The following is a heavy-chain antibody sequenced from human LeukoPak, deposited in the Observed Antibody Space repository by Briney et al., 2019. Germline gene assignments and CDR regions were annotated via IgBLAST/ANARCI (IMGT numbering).Heavy chain of an antibody. V-gene: IGHV3-23*01. Sequence: GGSLRLSCAASEFTFRSYAMNWVRQAPGKGLEWVSVISGSGGSTYYADSVKGRFTISRDNSKNALYLQMNSLRAEDTAVYYCSLGGDNDAFDIWGQGTKVTVSS. CDR3: SLGGDNDAFDI. CDR1: EFTFRSYA. J-gene: IGHJ3*02. D-gene: IGHD3-10*01. CDR2: ISGSGGST.